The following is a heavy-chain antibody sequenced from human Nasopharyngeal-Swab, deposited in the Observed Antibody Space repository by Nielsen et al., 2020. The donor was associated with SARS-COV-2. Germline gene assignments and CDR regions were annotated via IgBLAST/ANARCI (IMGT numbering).Heavy chain of an antibody. Sequence: SLKISCAASGFTFDDYAMHWVRQAPGKGLEWVSGISWNSGSIGYADSVKGRFTISRDNAKNSLYLQMNSLRAEDTALYYCARDPGYCSGGSCYSGWFDPWGQGTLVTVSS. D-gene: IGHD2-15*01. J-gene: IGHJ5*02. CDR1: GFTFDDYA. CDR2: ISWNSGSI. V-gene: IGHV3-9*01. CDR3: ARDPGYCSGGSCYSGWFDP.